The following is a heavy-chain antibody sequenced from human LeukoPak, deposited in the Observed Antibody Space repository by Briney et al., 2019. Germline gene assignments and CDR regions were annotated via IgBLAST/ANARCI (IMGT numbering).Heavy chain of an antibody. CDR1: GFSFSNHH. V-gene: IGHV3-7*01. CDR2: INEDGSNK. CDR3: TRVIVAVPGYFDYFDF. Sequence: GGSLRLSCAASGFSFSNHHMRWIRQAPGKGLEWVANINEDGSNKWHLGSVKGRFTVSRDNARNALYLQMNSLRVEVTAVYYCTRVIVAVPGYFDYFDFWGQGALVTVSS. D-gene: IGHD6-19*01. J-gene: IGHJ4*02.